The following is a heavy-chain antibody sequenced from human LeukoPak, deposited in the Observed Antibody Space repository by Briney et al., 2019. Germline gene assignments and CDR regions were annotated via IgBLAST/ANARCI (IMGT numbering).Heavy chain of an antibody. Sequence: GASVKVSCKASGGTFSSCAISWVRQAPGQGLEWMGGIIPIFGTANYAQKFQGRVTITADESTSTAYMELSSLRSEDTAVYYCATRPEYNWNDGSAFDIWGQGTMVTVSS. CDR3: ATRPEYNWNDGSAFDI. V-gene: IGHV1-69*13. CDR2: IIPIFGTA. D-gene: IGHD1-20*01. J-gene: IGHJ3*02. CDR1: GGTFSSCA.